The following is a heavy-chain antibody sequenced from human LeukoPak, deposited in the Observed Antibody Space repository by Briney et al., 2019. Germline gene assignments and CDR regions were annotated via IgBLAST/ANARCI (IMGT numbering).Heavy chain of an antibody. CDR3: ARDEV. V-gene: IGHV3-7*01. Sequence: PGGSLRLSCAASGFTFSSYAMSWVRQTPGKGLEWVANIKEDGSGEYYVDSVKGRFTISRDNAKNSLYLQMTSLRAEDTAVYDCARDEVWGQGTTVTVSS. CDR2: IKEDGSGE. CDR1: GFTFSSYA. J-gene: IGHJ6*02.